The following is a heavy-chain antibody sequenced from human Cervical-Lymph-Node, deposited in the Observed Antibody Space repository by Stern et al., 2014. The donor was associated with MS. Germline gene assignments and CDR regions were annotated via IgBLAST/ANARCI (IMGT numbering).Heavy chain of an antibody. CDR1: GGSISSGSYY. J-gene: IGHJ4*02. D-gene: IGHD5-18*01. CDR3: ARNVDTAFDY. CDR2: IYTSGST. Sequence: VQLVESGPGLVKPSQTLSLTCTVSGGSISSGSYYWSWIRQPAGKGLEWIGRIYTSGSTNYNPSLKSRVTISVATSKHPFSLKLSSVTAADTAVYYCARNVDTAFDYWGQGTLVTVSS. V-gene: IGHV4-61*02.